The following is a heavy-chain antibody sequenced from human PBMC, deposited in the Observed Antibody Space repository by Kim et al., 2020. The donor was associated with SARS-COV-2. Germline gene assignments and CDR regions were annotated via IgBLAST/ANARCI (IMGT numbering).Heavy chain of an antibody. CDR1: GFPFNTYS. CDR3: ARAVMVRGRLDF. V-gene: IGHV3-21*05. D-gene: IGHD3-10*01. Sequence: GWSLRLSCAASGFPFNTYSMNWVRQAPGKGLEWVAHISSSSNFINYADSVKGRFIISRDNARTSVFLQMNSLRAEDTAVYYCARAVMVRGRLDFWGQGTLVTVSS. J-gene: IGHJ4*02. CDR2: ISSSSNFI.